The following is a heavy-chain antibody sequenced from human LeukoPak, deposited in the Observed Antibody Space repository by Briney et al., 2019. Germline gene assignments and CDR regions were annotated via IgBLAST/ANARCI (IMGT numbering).Heavy chain of an antibody. V-gene: IGHV4-30-4*01. D-gene: IGHD3-9*01. Sequence: SQTLSHTCTVSGGSISSGDYYWSWIRQPPGKGLEWIGYIYYSGSTYYNPSLKSRVTISVDTSKNQFSLKLSSVTAADTAVYYCARWVVWDTLTGSYYYYGMDVWGQGTTVTVSS. CDR1: GGSISSGDYY. J-gene: IGHJ6*02. CDR3: ARWVVWDTLTGSYYYYGMDV. CDR2: IYYSGST.